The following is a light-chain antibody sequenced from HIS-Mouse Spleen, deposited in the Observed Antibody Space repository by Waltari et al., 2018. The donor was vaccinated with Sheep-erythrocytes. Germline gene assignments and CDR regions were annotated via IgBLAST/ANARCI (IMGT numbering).Light chain of an antibody. Sequence: QSALTQPRSVSGSPGQSVTISCTCTSSDVGGYTVFSWYQQHPGKAPKLTIYDVSKRPSGVPDRFSGSKSGNTASLIISGLQAEDEADYYCCSYAGSYNHVFATGTKVTVL. CDR1: SSDVGGYTV. CDR2: DVS. CDR3: CSYAGSYNHV. V-gene: IGLV2-11*01. J-gene: IGLJ1*01.